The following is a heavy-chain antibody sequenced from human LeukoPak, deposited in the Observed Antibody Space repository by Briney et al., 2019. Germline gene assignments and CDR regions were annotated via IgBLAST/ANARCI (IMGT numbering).Heavy chain of an antibody. CDR1: GFTFSSYA. J-gene: IGHJ4*02. V-gene: IGHV3-33*08. CDR3: AREVIVGATSDYFDY. Sequence: PGGSLRLSCAASGFTFSSYAMSWVRQAPGKGLEWVAVIWYDGSNKYYADSVKGRFTISRDNSKNTLYLQMNSLRAEDTAVYYCAREVIVGATSDYFDYWGQGTLVTVSS. D-gene: IGHD1-26*01. CDR2: IWYDGSNK.